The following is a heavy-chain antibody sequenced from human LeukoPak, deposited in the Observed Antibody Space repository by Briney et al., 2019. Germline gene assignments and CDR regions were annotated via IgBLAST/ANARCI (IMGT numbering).Heavy chain of an antibody. CDR3: ARDEVQGDYYYYYYMDV. CDR2: ISAYNGNT. J-gene: IGHJ6*03. Sequence: ASVKVSCKASGYTFTSSGISWVRQAPGQGLEWMGWISAYNGNTNSAQKLQGRVTMTTDTSTSTAYMELRSLRSDDTAVYYCARDEVQGDYYYYYYMDVWGKGTTVTVSS. V-gene: IGHV1-18*01. D-gene: IGHD3-16*01. CDR1: GYTFTSSG.